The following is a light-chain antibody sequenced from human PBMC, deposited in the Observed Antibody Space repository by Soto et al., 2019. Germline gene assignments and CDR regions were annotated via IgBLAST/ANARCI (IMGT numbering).Light chain of an antibody. CDR1: SSDVDGYNY. CDR2: DVS. J-gene: IGLJ1*01. Sequence: QSVLTQPRSVSGSPGQSVTISCTGTSSDVDGYNYVSWYQQHPGKAPKLMIYDVSKRPSGVPDRFSGSKSGNTASLTISGLQAEDEADYYCCSYAGSYTLYVFGTGTKATVL. CDR3: CSYAGSYTLYV. V-gene: IGLV2-11*01.